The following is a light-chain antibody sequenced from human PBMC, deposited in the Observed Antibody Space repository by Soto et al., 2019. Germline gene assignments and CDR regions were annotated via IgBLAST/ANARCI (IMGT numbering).Light chain of an antibody. CDR2: EVS. Sequence: QSVLTQTASVSGSPGQSITFSCTGTSSDVGGYNFVSWYQQHPGKAPKLMIYEVSSRPSGVSNRFSGSKSGNTASLTISGLQPEDEADYYCSSYTTSSTVVFGTGTKLTVL. J-gene: IGLJ1*01. CDR3: SSYTTSSTVV. CDR1: SSDVGGYNF. V-gene: IGLV2-14*03.